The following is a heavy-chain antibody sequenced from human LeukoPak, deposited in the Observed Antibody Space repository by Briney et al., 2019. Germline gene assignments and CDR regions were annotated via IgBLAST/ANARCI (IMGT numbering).Heavy chain of an antibody. J-gene: IGHJ4*02. V-gene: IGHV3-48*02. CDR1: GVTLSSYR. CDR2: MNSSDTTI. CDR3: ARDAGPRDYGSGSYLGY. D-gene: IGHD3-10*01. Sequence: SLRLSCADSGVTLSSYRMRSVCQAPRKGLEWVSYMNSSDTTIYYADSVKGRFTISRDNAKNSLYLQMNSLRDEDTALYYCARDAGPRDYGSGSYLGYWGQGTLVTVSS.